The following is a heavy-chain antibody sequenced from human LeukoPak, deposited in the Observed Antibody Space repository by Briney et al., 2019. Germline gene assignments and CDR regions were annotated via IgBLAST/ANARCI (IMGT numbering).Heavy chain of an antibody. D-gene: IGHD6-6*01. Sequence: GGSLRLSCAASGFTFSSYWMHWVRQAPGKGLVWVSRINSDGRNSNYADSVKGRFTISRDNAKNTLFLQMNSLRAEDTAVYYCARPRSYEAFDIWGQGTMVTVSS. CDR1: GFTFSSYW. V-gene: IGHV3-74*01. CDR2: INSDGRNS. J-gene: IGHJ3*02. CDR3: ARPRSYEAFDI.